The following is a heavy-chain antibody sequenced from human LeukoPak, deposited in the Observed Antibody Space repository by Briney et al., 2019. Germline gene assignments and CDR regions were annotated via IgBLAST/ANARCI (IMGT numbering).Heavy chain of an antibody. Sequence: SGTLSLTCAVSGGSISSSNWWSWVRQPPGKGLEWTGEIYHSGSTNYNPSLKSRVTISVDKSKNQFSLKLSSVTAADTAVYYCAVGGVYLRGGAEAFDIWGQGTMVRVSS. CDR2: IYHSGST. CDR3: AVGGVYLRGGAEAFDI. D-gene: IGHD3-10*01. J-gene: IGHJ3*02. V-gene: IGHV4-4*02. CDR1: GGSISSSNW.